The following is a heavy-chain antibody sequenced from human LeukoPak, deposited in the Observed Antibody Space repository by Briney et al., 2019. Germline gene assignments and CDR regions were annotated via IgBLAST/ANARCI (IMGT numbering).Heavy chain of an antibody. Sequence: ASVKVSCKASGYTFTSYGISWVRQAPGQGLEWMGWISAYNGNTNYAQKLQGRATMTTDTSTSTAYMELRSLRSDDTAVYYCARDRGVVGATLAGYWGQGTLVTVSS. CDR3: ARDRGVVGATLAGY. CDR1: GYTFTSYG. J-gene: IGHJ4*02. D-gene: IGHD1-26*01. V-gene: IGHV1-18*01. CDR2: ISAYNGNT.